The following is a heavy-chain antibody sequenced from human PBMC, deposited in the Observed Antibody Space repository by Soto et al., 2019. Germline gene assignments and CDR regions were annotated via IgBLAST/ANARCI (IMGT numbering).Heavy chain of an antibody. Sequence: QVQLQESGPGLVKPSGTLSLTCAVSGGSISSSNWWSWVRQPPGKGLEWIGEIYHSGSTNYNPSLKSRVTISADKSKNQFSLKLSSVTAAETAVSYCARVSGSYYYGMDVWGQGTTVTVSS. CDR1: GGSISSSNW. D-gene: IGHD1-26*01. CDR3: ARVSGSYYYGMDV. J-gene: IGHJ6*02. CDR2: IYHSGST. V-gene: IGHV4-4*02.